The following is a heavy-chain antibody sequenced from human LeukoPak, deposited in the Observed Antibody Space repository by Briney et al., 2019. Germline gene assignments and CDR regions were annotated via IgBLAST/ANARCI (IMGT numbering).Heavy chain of an antibody. CDR2: ISSSSSYL. Sequence: GGSLRLSCAASGFTFSSYSVNWVRQAPGKALEWVSSISSSSSYLYYADSVKGRFTISRDNAKNSLYLQMNSLRAEDTAVYYCARDAPLRGYYGMDVWGRGTTATVSS. CDR3: ARDAPLRGYYGMDV. J-gene: IGHJ6*04. CDR1: GFTFSSYS. V-gene: IGHV3-21*01.